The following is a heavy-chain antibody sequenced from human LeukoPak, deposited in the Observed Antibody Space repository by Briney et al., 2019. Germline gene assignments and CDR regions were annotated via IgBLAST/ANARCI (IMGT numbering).Heavy chain of an antibody. J-gene: IGHJ4*02. CDR1: GFTFSSYW. CDR2: IKQDGSVK. D-gene: IGHD5-18*01. CDR3: ATSSDTAMVFDY. V-gene: IGHV3-7*02. Sequence: GGSLRLSCAASGFTFSSYWMSWVRQAPGKGLEWVANIKQDGSVKYYVDSVKGRFTISRDNAKNTLNLQMNSLRAEDTAVYYCATSSDTAMVFDYWGQGTLVTVSS.